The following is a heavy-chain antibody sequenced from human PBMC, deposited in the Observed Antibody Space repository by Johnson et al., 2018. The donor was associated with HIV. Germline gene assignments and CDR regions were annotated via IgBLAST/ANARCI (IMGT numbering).Heavy chain of an antibody. J-gene: IGHJ3*02. V-gene: IGHV3-30*02. CDR2: IRYDGSNK. CDR1: GFTFSSYG. CDR3: ARPRLTITGTAFDI. D-gene: IGHD1-20*01. Sequence: VQLVESGGGLVKPGGSLRLSCAASGFTFSSYGMHWVRQAPGKGLEWVAFIRYDGSNKYYVDSVKGRFTISRDNSKNTLYLQMNSLRAEDTAVYYCARPRLTITGTAFDIWGRDNGHRHF.